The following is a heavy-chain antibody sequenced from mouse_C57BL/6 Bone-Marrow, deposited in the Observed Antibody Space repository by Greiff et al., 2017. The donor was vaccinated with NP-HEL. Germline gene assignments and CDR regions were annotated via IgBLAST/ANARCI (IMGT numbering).Heavy chain of an antibody. V-gene: IGHV14-2*01. CDR2: IDPEDGET. Sequence: EVQRVESGAELVKPGASVKLSCTASGFNIKDYYMHWVKQRTEQGLEWIGRIDPEDGETKYAPKFQGKATITADTSSNTAYLQLSSLTSEDTAVYYCASLLLRYLYYFDYWGQGTTLTVSS. D-gene: IGHD1-1*01. CDR3: ASLLLRYLYYFDY. CDR1: GFNIKDYY. J-gene: IGHJ2*01.